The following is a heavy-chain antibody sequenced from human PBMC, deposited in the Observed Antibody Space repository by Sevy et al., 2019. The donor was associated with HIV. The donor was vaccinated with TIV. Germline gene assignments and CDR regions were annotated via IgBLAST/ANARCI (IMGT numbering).Heavy chain of an antibody. V-gene: IGHV3-23*01. Sequence: GGSLRLSCAASGFTFSSYAMNWVRQAPGKGLEWVSGISGSGGSGDKTNYADSVKGRFTISRDDSKNSLYLQLNSLGAEDRAIYYCARKYDSSGYFDYWGQGTLVTVSS. CDR3: ARKYDSSGYFDY. D-gene: IGHD3-22*01. CDR1: GFTFSSYA. J-gene: IGHJ4*02. CDR2: ISGSGGSGDKT.